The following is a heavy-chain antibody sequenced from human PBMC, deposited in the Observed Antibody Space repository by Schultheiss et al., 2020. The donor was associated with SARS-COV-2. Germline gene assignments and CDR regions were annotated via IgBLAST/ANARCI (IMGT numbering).Heavy chain of an antibody. CDR1: GFTFSNAW. D-gene: IGHD5-18*01. V-gene: IGHV3-21*01. J-gene: IGHJ4*02. CDR2: ISSSSSYI. Sequence: GGSLRLSCAASGFTFSNAWMSWVRQAPGKGLEWVSSISSSSSYIYYADSVKGRFTISRDNSKNTLYLQMNSLRAEDTAVYYCAKEGGNSYAFDYWGQGTLVTVSS. CDR3: AKEGGNSYAFDY.